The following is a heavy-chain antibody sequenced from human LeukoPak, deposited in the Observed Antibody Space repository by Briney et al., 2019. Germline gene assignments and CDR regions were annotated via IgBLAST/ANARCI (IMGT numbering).Heavy chain of an antibody. CDR2: VYSGGST. V-gene: IGHV3-53*01. CDR3: ARAYLDRDIVVVVAATPGSWHYMDV. D-gene: IGHD2-15*01. Sequence: GGSLRLSCAASGLTVSSNYMSWVRQAPGMGLECVSVVYSGGSTYYADSVKGRFIISRDPSKNTLYLQMNTLRAEDTALYYCARAYLDRDIVVVVAATPGSWHYMDVWGKGTTVTVSS. CDR1: GLTVSSNY. J-gene: IGHJ6*03.